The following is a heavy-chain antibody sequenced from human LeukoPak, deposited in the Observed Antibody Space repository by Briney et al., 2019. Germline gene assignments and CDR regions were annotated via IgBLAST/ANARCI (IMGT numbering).Heavy chain of an antibody. CDR3: ARAVYNWNYKHFDY. CDR1: GYTFTGYY. D-gene: IGHD1-7*01. J-gene: IGHJ4*02. V-gene: IGHV1-2*02. Sequence: ASVKVSCKASGYTFTGYYMHWVRQAPGQGLEWMGWINPNSGGTNYAQKFQGRVTMTRDTSISTAYMELSRLRSDDTAVYYCARAVYNWNYKHFDYWGQGTLVTVSS. CDR2: INPNSGGT.